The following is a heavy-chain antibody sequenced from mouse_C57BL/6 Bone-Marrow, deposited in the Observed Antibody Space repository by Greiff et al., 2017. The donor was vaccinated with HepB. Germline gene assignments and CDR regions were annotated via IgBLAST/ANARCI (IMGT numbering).Heavy chain of an antibody. V-gene: IGHV1-82*01. J-gene: IGHJ4*01. CDR3: ARYLYYSNYRYYAMDY. CDR2: IYPGDGDT. D-gene: IGHD2-5*01. CDR1: GYAFSSSW. Sequence: QVQLQQSGPELVKPGASVKISCKASGYAFSSSWMNWVKQRPGKGLEWIGRIYPGDGDTNYNGKFKGKATLTADKSSSTAYMQLNSLTSEDSAVYFCARYLYYSNYRYYAMDYWGQGTSVTVSS.